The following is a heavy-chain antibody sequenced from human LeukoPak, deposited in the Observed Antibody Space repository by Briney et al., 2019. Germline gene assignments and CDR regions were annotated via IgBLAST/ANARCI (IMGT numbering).Heavy chain of an antibody. CDR2: ISGSGGST. Sequence: PGGSLRLSCAASGFTFSSYAMSWVRQAPGKGLEWVSAISGSGGSTHYADSVKGRFTISRDNSKNTLYLQMNSLRAEDTAVYYCAKGGGFGELLLYYFDYWGQGTLVTVSS. V-gene: IGHV3-23*01. CDR3: AKGGGFGELLLYYFDY. CDR1: GFTFSSYA. J-gene: IGHJ4*02. D-gene: IGHD3-10*01.